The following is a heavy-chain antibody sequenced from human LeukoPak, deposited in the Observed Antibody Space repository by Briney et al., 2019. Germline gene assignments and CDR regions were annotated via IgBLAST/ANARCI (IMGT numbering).Heavy chain of an antibody. CDR3: AKDRESGWYAFNY. CDR1: GFTFSSYA. Sequence: GGSLRLSCAASGFTFSSYAMSWVRQAPGEGLEWVSAISGSGGSTYSAVSVKGRFTISRDNSKNTLYLQMNSLRAEDTAVYYCAKDRESGWYAFNYWGQGTPVTVSS. CDR2: ISGSGGST. D-gene: IGHD6-19*01. J-gene: IGHJ4*02. V-gene: IGHV3-23*01.